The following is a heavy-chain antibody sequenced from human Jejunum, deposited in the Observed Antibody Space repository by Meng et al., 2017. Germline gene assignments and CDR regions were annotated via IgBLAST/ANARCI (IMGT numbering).Heavy chain of an antibody. CDR1: GGSVTSAAYN. CDR3: AHSSSSSSFGFDY. Sequence: QRPGHGSGPRLVRPSDPLSLSSTVSGGSVTSAAYNWNWIRQPPGKGLEWIGYIYYSGGTTYSPSLNSRVTISIDTAKTQVSLKVSSVTAADTAVYYCAHSSSSSSFGFDYWGQGTLVTVSS. D-gene: IGHD6-6*01. CDR2: IYYSGGT. V-gene: IGHV4-61*08. J-gene: IGHJ4*02.